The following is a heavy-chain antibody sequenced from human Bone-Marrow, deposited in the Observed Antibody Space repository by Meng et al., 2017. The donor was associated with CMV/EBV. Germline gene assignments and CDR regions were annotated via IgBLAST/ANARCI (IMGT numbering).Heavy chain of an antibody. CDR1: GYSISTGSN. CDR2: LYHGGIT. Sequence: SETLSLTCNVSGYSISTGSNWCGIRQPPGGGLEWIGSLYHGGITYHNPALKGRVTISVDTSNNQFALKLSGVTAADTAVYYRARMGQTKHYQGSGGFYYGMDVWGQGTAVTVSS. D-gene: IGHD3-10*01. V-gene: IGHV4-38-2*02. CDR3: ARMGQTKHYQGSGGFYYGMDV. J-gene: IGHJ6*02.